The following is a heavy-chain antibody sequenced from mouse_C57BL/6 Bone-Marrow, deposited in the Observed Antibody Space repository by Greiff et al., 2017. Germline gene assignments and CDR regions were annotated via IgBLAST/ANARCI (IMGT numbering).Heavy chain of an antibody. CDR2: ISSGGSYT. Sequence: EVKLQESGGDLVKPGGSLKLSCAASGFTFSSYGMSWVRQTPDKRLEWVATISSGGSYTYYPDSVKGRFTISRDNAKNTLYLQMSSLKSEDTAMYYCARYYYWFAYWGQGTLVTVSA. V-gene: IGHV5-6*01. D-gene: IGHD1-1*01. CDR3: ARYYYWFAY. CDR1: GFTFSSYG. J-gene: IGHJ3*01.